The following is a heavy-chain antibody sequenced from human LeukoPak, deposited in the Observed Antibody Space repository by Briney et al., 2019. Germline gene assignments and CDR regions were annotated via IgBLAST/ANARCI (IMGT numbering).Heavy chain of an antibody. J-gene: IGHJ4*02. CDR3: ARGRRGSGGSWPELVLTTRYYFDY. D-gene: IGHD2-15*01. Sequence: SETLSLTCTVSGGSISSYYWSWIRQPPGKGLEWIGYIYYSGSTNYNPSLKSRVTISVDTSKNQFSLKLSSVTAADTAVYYCARGRRGSGGSWPELVLTTRYYFDYWGQGTLVTVSS. CDR1: GGSISSYY. CDR2: IYYSGST. V-gene: IGHV4-59*01.